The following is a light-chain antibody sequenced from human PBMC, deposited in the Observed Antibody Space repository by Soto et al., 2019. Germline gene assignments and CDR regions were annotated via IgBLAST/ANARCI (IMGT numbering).Light chain of an antibody. CDR1: QSISSW. V-gene: IGKV1-5*03. Sequence: DIPMTQSPSTLSASVGDRVTITCRASQSISSWLAWYQQKPGKAPKLLIYKASSLESGVPSRFSGSGSGTEFTLTISSLQPDDFATYYCQQYNGTFGGGTKVEIK. CDR3: QQYNGT. CDR2: KAS. J-gene: IGKJ4*01.